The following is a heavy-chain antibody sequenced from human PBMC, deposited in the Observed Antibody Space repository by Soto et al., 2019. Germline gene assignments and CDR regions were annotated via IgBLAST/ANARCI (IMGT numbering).Heavy chain of an antibody. D-gene: IGHD3-16*01. CDR2: IIPRSATS. CDR1: GDTFSTYT. J-gene: IGHJ5*02. CDR3: ARAYYDTKGYSLDP. Sequence: SVKVSCKASGDTFSTYTITWMRQAPGQGLEWMGGIIPRSATSKYAQKFQGRVTITADESTSTVYMELSTLRPEDTAVYYCARAYYDTKGYSLDPWGLGTLVTVSS. V-gene: IGHV1-69*13.